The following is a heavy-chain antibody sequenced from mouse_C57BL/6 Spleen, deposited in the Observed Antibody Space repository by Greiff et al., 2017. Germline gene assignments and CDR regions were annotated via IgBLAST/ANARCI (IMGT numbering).Heavy chain of an antibody. CDR3: ARDYGYDYAMDY. CDR2: IYPGDGDT. CDR1: GYAFSSYW. Sequence: QVQLQQSGAELVKPGASVKISCKASGYAFSSYWMNWVKPRPGKGLEWIGQIYPGDGDTNYNGKFTGQATLTADTSSRTAYMQLSSLTSEDSAVYFCARDYGYDYAMDYWGQGTSVTVSS. J-gene: IGHJ4*01. V-gene: IGHV1-80*01. D-gene: IGHD2-2*01.